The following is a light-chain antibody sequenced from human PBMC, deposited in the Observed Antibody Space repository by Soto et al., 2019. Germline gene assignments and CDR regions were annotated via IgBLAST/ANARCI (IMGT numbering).Light chain of an antibody. CDR2: EVT. CDR1: SSDVGGYNF. V-gene: IGLV2-8*01. Sequence: QSVLTQPPSASGSPGQSVTISCTGTSSDVGGYNFVSWYQHHPGTAPKLMIYEVTKRPSGVPDRFSGSKSGNTAFLTVSGLQAEDEADYYCSSYAGSNNYVFGTGTKLTVL. J-gene: IGLJ1*01. CDR3: SSYAGSNNYV.